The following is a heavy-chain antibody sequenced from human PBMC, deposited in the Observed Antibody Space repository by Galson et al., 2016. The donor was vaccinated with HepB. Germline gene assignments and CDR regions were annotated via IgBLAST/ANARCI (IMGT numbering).Heavy chain of an antibody. CDR1: GFTFSSYA. D-gene: IGHD3-22*01. CDR3: ARSYYYDSSPDY. Sequence: SLRLSCAASGFTFSSYAMSWVRQAPGKGLEWVSTFSGSGGSTYYADSVKGRFTISRDNSKNTLYLQMNSLRAEDTAVYYCARSYYYDSSPDYWGQGTLVTVSS. CDR2: FSGSGGST. V-gene: IGHV3-23*01. J-gene: IGHJ4*02.